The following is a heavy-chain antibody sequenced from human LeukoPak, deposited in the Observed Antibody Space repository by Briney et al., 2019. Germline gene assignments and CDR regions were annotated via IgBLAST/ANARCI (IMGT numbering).Heavy chain of an antibody. CDR3: ARRGGRSVIGY. CDR2: INHSGST. J-gene: IGHJ4*02. CDR1: GGSFSGYY. Sequence: PSETLSLTCAVYGGSFSGYYWSWIRQPPGKGLEWIGEINHSGSTNYNPSLKSRVTISVDTSKNQFSLKLSSVTAADTAVYYCARRGGRSVIGYWGQGTLVTVSS. V-gene: IGHV4-34*01. D-gene: IGHD3-3*02.